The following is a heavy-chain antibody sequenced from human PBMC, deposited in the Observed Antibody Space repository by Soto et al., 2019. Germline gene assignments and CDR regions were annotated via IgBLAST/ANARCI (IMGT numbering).Heavy chain of an antibody. CDR2: INYSGST. CDR3: AAMTTVTTPLDY. Sequence: QVQLQESGPGLVKPSETLSLTCTVSGCSISSYYWRWIRQPPGKGLEWIGYINYSGSTNYNPAIKSRVTISVDTSKKQDSLKLSSVTAADTAVYYCAAMTTVTTPLDYWRKGPMVNVSS. V-gene: IGHV4-59*01. J-gene: IGHJ4*02. CDR1: GCSISSYY. D-gene: IGHD4-17*01.